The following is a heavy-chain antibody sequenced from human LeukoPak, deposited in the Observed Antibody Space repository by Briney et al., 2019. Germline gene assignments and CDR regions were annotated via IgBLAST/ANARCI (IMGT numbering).Heavy chain of an antibody. Sequence: GGSLRLSCAASGFTFSSYWMNWARQAPGKGLEWVASINHNGNVNYYVDSVRGRFTISRDNAKNSLYLQVSNLRAEDTAVYFCARGGGLDVWGQGATVTVSS. CDR1: GFTFSSYW. D-gene: IGHD3-16*01. V-gene: IGHV3-7*03. J-gene: IGHJ6*02. CDR2: INHNGNVN. CDR3: ARGGGLDV.